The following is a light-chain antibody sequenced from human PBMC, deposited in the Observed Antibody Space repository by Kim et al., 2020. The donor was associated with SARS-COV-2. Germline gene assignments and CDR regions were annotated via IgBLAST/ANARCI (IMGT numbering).Light chain of an antibody. Sequence: GQRVTISCSGSDSNIGTNTVDWNQQLPGEAPKLLIYSNNQRPSGVPDRFSGSKSGTSASLAISGLQSEDEAEYYCAAWEDSLNGPVFGGGTQLTVL. CDR2: SNN. CDR1: DSNIGTNT. V-gene: IGLV1-44*01. J-gene: IGLJ2*01. CDR3: AAWEDSLNGPV.